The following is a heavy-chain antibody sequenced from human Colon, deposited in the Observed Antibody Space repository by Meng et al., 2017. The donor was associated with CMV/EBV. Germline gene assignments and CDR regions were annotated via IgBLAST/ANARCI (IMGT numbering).Heavy chain of an antibody. CDR1: GFTFSSYW. Sequence: GGSLRLSCAASGFTFSSYWMSWVRQAPGKGLEWVASISGDSANIYYADSLRGRFTISRDNAKSSLYLQMTSLRAEDTAVYYCARDMIGPKIVAKVFDPWGQGTLVTVSS. D-gene: IGHD2-21*01. V-gene: IGHV3-21*01. J-gene: IGHJ5*02. CDR2: ISGDSANI. CDR3: ARDMIGPKIVAKVFDP.